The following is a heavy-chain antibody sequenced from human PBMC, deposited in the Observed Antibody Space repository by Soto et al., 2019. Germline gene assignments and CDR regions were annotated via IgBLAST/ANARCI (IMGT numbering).Heavy chain of an antibody. Sequence: SETLSLTCGVSGGSLSANFSSWFRQPPGMALEWIGRINHRGSIDYTPSLKSRVSISVDTSKNQFSLKLSSVTAADTAVYYCANEHKTITIFGVGGMDVWGQGTTVTVSS. CDR1: GGSLSANF. D-gene: IGHD3-3*01. CDR3: ANEHKTITIFGVGGMDV. J-gene: IGHJ6*02. CDR2: INHRGSI. V-gene: IGHV4-34*01.